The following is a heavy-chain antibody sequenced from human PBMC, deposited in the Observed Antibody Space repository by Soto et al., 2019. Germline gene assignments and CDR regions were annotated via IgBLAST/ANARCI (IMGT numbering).Heavy chain of an antibody. D-gene: IGHD3-10*01. V-gene: IGHV4-61*01. Sequence: QVQLQESGPGLVKPSETLSLTCTVSGGSLRSGTDYWSWIRQPPGKGLEWIGYIYYSGSTNYNPSLKSRITILIDTSKNQFSLTLSSVTAADTAMYYCAWIDNRGYYPTSHFVNDYWGQGTLVTVSS. J-gene: IGHJ4*02. CDR2: IYYSGST. CDR1: GGSLRSGTDY. CDR3: AWIDNRGYYPTSHFVNDY.